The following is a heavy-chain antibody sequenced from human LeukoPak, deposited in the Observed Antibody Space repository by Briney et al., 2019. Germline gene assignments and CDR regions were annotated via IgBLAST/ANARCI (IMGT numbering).Heavy chain of an antibody. CDR1: GFTVSDNY. V-gene: IGHV5-10-1*01. CDR2: IDPSDSYT. CDR3: ARYPYSSGWTRDY. Sequence: SGGSLRLSCAASGFTVSDNYMSWVRQMPGKGLEWMGRIDPSDSYTNYSPSFQGHVTISADKSISTAYLQWSSLKASDTAMYYCARYPYSSGWTRDYWGQGTLVTVSS. D-gene: IGHD6-19*01. J-gene: IGHJ4*02.